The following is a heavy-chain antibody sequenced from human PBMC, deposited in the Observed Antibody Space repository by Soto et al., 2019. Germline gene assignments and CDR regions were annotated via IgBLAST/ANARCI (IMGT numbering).Heavy chain of an antibody. Sequence: SETLSLTCAVYGGSFSGYYWSWIRQPPGKGLEWIGEINHSGSTNYNPSLKSRVTISVDTSKNQFSLKLSSVTAADTAVYYCARGVAARLTKGQGWFDPWGQGTLVTVSS. J-gene: IGHJ5*02. V-gene: IGHV4-34*01. D-gene: IGHD6-6*01. CDR2: INHSGST. CDR3: ARGVAARLTKGQGWFDP. CDR1: GGSFSGYY.